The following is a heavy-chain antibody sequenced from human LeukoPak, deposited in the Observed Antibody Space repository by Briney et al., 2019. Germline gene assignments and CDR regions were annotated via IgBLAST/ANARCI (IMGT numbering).Heavy chain of an antibody. V-gene: IGHV3-23*01. D-gene: IGHD2-21*02. J-gene: IGHJ3*02. CDR2: IIGGGATT. CDR1: AFTFTSYC. Sequence: GRSLRPACAAAAFTFTSYCIRWVSQPARGGLGWVSAIIGGGATTYYADSVEGPFTISRDKSKNTRYLQLTSLRAEDTAVYYCAKAKLLAYCGGDCYSGDDAFDIWGQGTMVTVSS. CDR3: AKAKLLAYCGGDCYSGDDAFDI.